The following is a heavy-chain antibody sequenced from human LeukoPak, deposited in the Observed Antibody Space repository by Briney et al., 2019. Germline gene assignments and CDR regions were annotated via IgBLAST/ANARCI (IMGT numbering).Heavy chain of an antibody. Sequence: PSETLSLTCTVSGGSISSYYWSWIRQPPGKGLEWIGYIYYSGSTNYNPSLKSRVTISVDTSKNQFSLKLSSVTAADTAVYYCARVPAAAGYYFDYWGQGTLVTVSS. CDR3: ARVPAAAGYYFDY. J-gene: IGHJ4*02. CDR1: GGSISSYY. CDR2: IYYSGST. D-gene: IGHD6-13*01. V-gene: IGHV4-59*01.